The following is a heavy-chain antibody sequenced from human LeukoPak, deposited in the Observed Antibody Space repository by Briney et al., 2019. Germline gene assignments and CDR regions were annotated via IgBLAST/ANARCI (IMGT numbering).Heavy chain of an antibody. D-gene: IGHD5-24*01. CDR2: IYSGGRT. CDR3: AQFLAGDGS. CDR1: GFTVSSNY. J-gene: IGHJ5*02. Sequence: GGSLRLSCAASGFTVSSNYMSWVRQAPGKGLEWVSVIYSGGRTKYADSVKGRFNVYRDNSRNTLYLEMNSLRAEDTAVYHCAQFLAGDGSWGQGTLVTVSS. V-gene: IGHV3-53*01.